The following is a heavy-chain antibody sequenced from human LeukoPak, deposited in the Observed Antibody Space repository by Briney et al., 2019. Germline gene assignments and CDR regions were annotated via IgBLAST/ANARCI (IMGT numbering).Heavy chain of an antibody. CDR2: ISASGGNT. CDR1: GFTFSNYG. V-gene: IGHV3-23*01. CDR3: AKDRGSGYYDSSGYFDY. D-gene: IGHD3-22*01. Sequence: GGTLRLSCAASGFTFSNYGMSWVRQAPGKGLEWVSGISASGGNTYYADSVKGRFTISRDNSKNTLYLQMNSLRAEDTAVYYCAKDRGSGYYDSSGYFDYWGQGTLATVSS. J-gene: IGHJ4*02.